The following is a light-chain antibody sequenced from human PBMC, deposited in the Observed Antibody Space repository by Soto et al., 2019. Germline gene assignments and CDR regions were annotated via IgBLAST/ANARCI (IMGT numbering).Light chain of an antibody. Sequence: QSVLTQPPSASGTTGQRVTISCSGSSSNIGSNYVYWYQQLPGTAPKLLIYRNSQRPSGVPDRFSGSKSGTSASLAISGLRSEDEADYYCAAWDDSLSGVVFGGGTQLTVL. CDR1: SSNIGSNY. V-gene: IGLV1-47*01. CDR3: AAWDDSLSGVV. J-gene: IGLJ2*01. CDR2: RNS.